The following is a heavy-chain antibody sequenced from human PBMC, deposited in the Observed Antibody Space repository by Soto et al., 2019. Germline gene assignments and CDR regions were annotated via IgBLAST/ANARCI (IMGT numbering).Heavy chain of an antibody. CDR1: GGSISSSNW. Sequence: KASETLSLTCAVSGGSISSSNWWSWVRQPPGKGLEWIGEIYHSGSTNYNPSLKSRVTISVDKSKNQFSLKLSSVTAADTAVYYCAYSSGDYYYYGMDVWGQGTTVTVPS. CDR3: AYSSGDYYYYGMDV. CDR2: IYHSGST. D-gene: IGHD6-6*01. J-gene: IGHJ6*02. V-gene: IGHV4-4*02.